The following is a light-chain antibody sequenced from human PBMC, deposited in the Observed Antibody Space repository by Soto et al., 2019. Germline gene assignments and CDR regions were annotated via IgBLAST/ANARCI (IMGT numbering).Light chain of an antibody. V-gene: IGKV3-15*01. CDR2: GAS. CDR1: QSVSSN. CDR3: QQYNNCPPYT. Sequence: EIVMTQSPATLSVSPGERATLSCRASQSVSSNVAWYQQKPGQAPRHLIYGASTRATGIPARFSGSGSGTEFTLTISSLKSEDLAVYYCQQYNNCPPYTFGQGTKLEIK. J-gene: IGKJ2*01.